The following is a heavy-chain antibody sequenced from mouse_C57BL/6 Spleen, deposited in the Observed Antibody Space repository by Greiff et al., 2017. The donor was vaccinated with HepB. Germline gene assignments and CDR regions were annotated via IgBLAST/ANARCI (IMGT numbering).Heavy chain of an antibody. CDR2: IDPSDSYT. CDR1: GYTFTSYW. CDR3: ASHYGPAWFAY. Sequence: VQLQQPGAELVKPGASVKLSCKASGYTFTSYWMQWVKQRPGQGLEWIGEIDPSDSYTNYNQKFKGKATLTVDTSSSTAYMQLSSLTSEDSAVYYCASHYGPAWFAYWGQGTLVTVSA. D-gene: IGHD1-1*02. J-gene: IGHJ3*01. V-gene: IGHV1-50*01.